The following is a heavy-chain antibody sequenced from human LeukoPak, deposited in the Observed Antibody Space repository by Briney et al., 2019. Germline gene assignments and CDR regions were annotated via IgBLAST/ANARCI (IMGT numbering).Heavy chain of an antibody. Sequence: SQTLSLTCTVSGGSISSGSYYWSWIRRPAGKGLEWIGRIYTSGSTNYNPSLKSRVTISVDTSKNQFSLKLSSVTAADTAVYYCARAVVPAAIGFDIWGQGTMVTVSS. CDR1: GGSISSGSYY. CDR2: IYTSGST. D-gene: IGHD2-2*01. CDR3: ARAVVPAAIGFDI. J-gene: IGHJ3*02. V-gene: IGHV4-61*02.